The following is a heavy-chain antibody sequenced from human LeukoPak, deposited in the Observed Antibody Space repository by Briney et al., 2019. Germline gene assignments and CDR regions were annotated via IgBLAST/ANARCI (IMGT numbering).Heavy chain of an antibody. J-gene: IGHJ3*02. V-gene: IGHV1-8*01. D-gene: IGHD6-19*01. CDR3: VGMYSSGWYGDAFDI. CDR2: MNPNSGNT. CDR1: GYTFTSYD. Sequence: ASVKASCKASGYTFTSYDINWVRQATGQGLEWMGWMNPNSGNTGYAQKFQGRVTMTRNTSISTAYMELSSLRSEDTAVYYCVGMYSSGWYGDAFDIWGQGTMVTVSS.